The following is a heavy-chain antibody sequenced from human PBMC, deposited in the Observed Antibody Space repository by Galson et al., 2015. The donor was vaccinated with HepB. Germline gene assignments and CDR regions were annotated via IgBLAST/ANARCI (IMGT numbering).Heavy chain of an antibody. Sequence: SLRLSCAACGFTFTSYGMSWVRQAPGKGLECVSAISRGGDTSDYADSVKGRFTISRDNSRNTLYLQMNSLRAEDTAVYFCAKERVRDCSSTSRYPGYWGQGTLVTVSS. D-gene: IGHD2-2*01. J-gene: IGHJ4*02. CDR3: AKERVRDCSSTSRYPGY. CDR2: ISRGGDTS. CDR1: GFTFTSYG. V-gene: IGHV3-23*01.